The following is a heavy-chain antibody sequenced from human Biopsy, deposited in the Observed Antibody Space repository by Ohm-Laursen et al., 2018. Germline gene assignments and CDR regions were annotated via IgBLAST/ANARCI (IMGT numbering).Heavy chain of an antibody. CDR1: GFGANTYG. CDR3: AKDRYNYTPIGGFSMDV. Sequence: SLRLSCTASGFGANTYGMQWVRQAPGKGLEWVAFIFYDGSNTYYADSVKGRFTISRDNSRDTLYLQMSSLRAEDTAVYYCAKDRYNYTPIGGFSMDVWGQGTTVTVSS. CDR2: IFYDGSNT. D-gene: IGHD5-18*01. V-gene: IGHV3-30*18. J-gene: IGHJ6*02.